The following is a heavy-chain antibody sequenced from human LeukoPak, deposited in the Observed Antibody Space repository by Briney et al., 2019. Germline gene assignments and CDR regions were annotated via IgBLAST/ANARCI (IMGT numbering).Heavy chain of an antibody. D-gene: IGHD1-26*01. CDR2: INHSGST. CDR1: GGSFSGYY. J-gene: IGHJ4*02. Sequence: SETLSLTCAVYGGSFSGYYWSWIRQPPGKGLEWIGEINHSGSTNYNPSLKSRVTISVDTSKNQFSLKLSSVTAADTAVYYCAREWELLFIDYWGQGTLVTVSS. CDR3: AREWELLFIDY. V-gene: IGHV4-34*01.